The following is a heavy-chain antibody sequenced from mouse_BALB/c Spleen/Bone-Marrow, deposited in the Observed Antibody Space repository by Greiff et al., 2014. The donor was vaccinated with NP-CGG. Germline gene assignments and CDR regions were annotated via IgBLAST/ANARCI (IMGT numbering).Heavy chain of an antibody. V-gene: IGHV3-2*02. CDR3: ARSYYAMDY. CDR2: ISYYGIT. Sequence: EVKLMESGPGLVKPSQSLSLTCTVTGYSITSDFAWNWIRPFPGNKLEWMGYISYYGITSYNPSLKSRISITRDTSKNQFFLQLNSVTSEDTATYYCARSYYAMDYWGQGISVTVSS. CDR1: GYSITSDFA. J-gene: IGHJ4*01.